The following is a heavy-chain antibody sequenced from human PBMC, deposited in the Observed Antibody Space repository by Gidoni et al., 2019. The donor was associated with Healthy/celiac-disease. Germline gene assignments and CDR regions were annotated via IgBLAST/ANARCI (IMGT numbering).Heavy chain of an antibody. J-gene: IGHJ4*02. CDR3: ARDGAPPGIAAEGGFDY. V-gene: IGHV3-66*01. CDR1: GFTVSSNY. Sequence: EVQLVESGGGLVQPGGSLRLSCPASGFTVSSNYMRWVRQAPGKGLEWFSVIYSGGSTYYADSVKGRFTISRDNAKNTLYLQMNSLRAEDTAVYYCARDGAPPGIAAEGGFDYWGQGTLVTVSS. D-gene: IGHD6-13*01. CDR2: IYSGGST.